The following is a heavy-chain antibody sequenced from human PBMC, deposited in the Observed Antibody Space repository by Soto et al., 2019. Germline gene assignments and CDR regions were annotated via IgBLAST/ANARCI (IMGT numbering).Heavy chain of an antibody. CDR2: ISWNSGSI. CDR3: AKDPRHSSGWPTFDY. Sequence: EVQLLGSGGGLVQPGRSLRLSCAASGFTCDDYAMHGVRQSPGKGLEWGSGISWNSGSIGYADSVKGRFTISRYNAKNYLSLQMNSLRDEDTALYYCAKDPRHSSGWPTFDYLGQGTMVTFSS. D-gene: IGHD6-19*01. J-gene: IGHJ4*02. V-gene: IGHV3-9*01. CDR1: GFTCDDYA.